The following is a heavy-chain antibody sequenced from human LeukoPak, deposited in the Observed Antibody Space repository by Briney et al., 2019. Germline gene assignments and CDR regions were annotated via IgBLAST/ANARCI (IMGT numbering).Heavy chain of an antibody. CDR1: GYTFTSYG. CDR2: ISAYNGNT. D-gene: IGHD5-18*01. Sequence: ASVKVSCKASGYTFTSYGISWVRQAPGQGLEWMGWISAYNGNTNYAQKLQGRVTMTTDTSTSTAYMELRSLRSDDTAVYYCAREVTWIQPNWFDPWGQGTLVTVSS. V-gene: IGHV1-18*01. J-gene: IGHJ5*02. CDR3: AREVTWIQPNWFDP.